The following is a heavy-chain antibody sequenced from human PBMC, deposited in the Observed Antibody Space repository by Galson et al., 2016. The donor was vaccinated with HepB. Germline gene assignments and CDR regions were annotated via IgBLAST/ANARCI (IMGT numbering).Heavy chain of an antibody. D-gene: IGHD6-6*01. Sequence: TLSLTCTVSGGSISSGTYYWSWIRQDPGKGLEWIGYIYYTGSTYYNPSLKSRVTISLDTPKNQFSLELNSVTAADTAVYYCARGGRVYSSSHGWFDYWGQGTLVTVSS. CDR1: GGSISSGTYY. CDR3: ARGGRVYSSSHGWFDY. CDR2: IYYTGST. J-gene: IGHJ4*02. V-gene: IGHV4-31*03.